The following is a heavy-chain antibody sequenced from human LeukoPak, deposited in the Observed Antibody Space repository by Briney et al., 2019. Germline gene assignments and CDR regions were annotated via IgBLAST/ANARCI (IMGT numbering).Heavy chain of an antibody. D-gene: IGHD3-3*01. Sequence: SETLSLTCAVYGGSFSGYYWSWIRQPPGKGLEWIGEINHSGSTNYNPSLKSRVTISVDTSKNQFSLKLSSVTAADTAVYYCARGVKIFEVVIHKRNWFDPWGQGTLVTVSS. J-gene: IGHJ5*02. CDR1: GGSFSGYY. CDR2: INHSGST. V-gene: IGHV4-34*01. CDR3: ARGVKIFEVVIHKRNWFDP.